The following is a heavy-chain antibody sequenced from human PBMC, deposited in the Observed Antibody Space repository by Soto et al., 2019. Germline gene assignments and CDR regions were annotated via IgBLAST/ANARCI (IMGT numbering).Heavy chain of an antibody. V-gene: IGHV3-9*01. Sequence: GGSLRLSCAASGFNFDDYAMHWVRQAPGKGLEWVSGIGWSSVTFDYADSVKGRFTISRDNSKNTLYLQMNSLRAEDTAVYYCTITLSFVELSSTGDRETKPVPPIDYWGQGTLVTVPQ. D-gene: IGHD3-10*01. CDR2: IGWSSVTF. J-gene: IGHJ4*02. CDR1: GFNFDDYA. CDR3: TITLSFVELSSTGDRETKPVPPIDY.